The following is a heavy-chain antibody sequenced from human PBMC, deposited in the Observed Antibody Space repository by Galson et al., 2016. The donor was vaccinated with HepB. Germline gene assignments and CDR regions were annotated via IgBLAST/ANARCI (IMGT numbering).Heavy chain of an antibody. CDR2: INEDENKK. Sequence: SLRLSCAASGFSFSTYWMTWVRQAPGKGLEWVANINEDENKKNYVDSVKGRFTISRDNAKKSLFLEMNSLRAEDTGVYYCAKWRGYGYGIDYWGQGTLVTVSS. D-gene: IGHD5-18*01. CDR1: GFSFSTYW. V-gene: IGHV3-7*02. CDR3: AKWRGYGYGIDY. J-gene: IGHJ4*02.